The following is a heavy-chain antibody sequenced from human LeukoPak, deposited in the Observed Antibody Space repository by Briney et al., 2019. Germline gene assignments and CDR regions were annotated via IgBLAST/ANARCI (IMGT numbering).Heavy chain of an antibody. CDR2: IYHSGST. CDR1: GYSISSGYY. V-gene: IGHV4-38-2*02. J-gene: IGHJ5*02. CDR3: ARVGAAAGIRYNWFDP. D-gene: IGHD6-13*01. Sequence: SETLSLTCTVSGYSISSGYYWGWIRQPPGKGLEWIGSIYHSGSTYYNPSLKSRVTISVDTSKNQFSLKLSSVTAADTAVYYCARVGAAAGIRYNWFDPWGQGTLVTVSS.